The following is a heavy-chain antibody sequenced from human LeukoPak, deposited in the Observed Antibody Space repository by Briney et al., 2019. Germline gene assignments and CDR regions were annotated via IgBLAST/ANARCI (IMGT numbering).Heavy chain of an antibody. V-gene: IGHV1-2*02. Sequence: ASVKVSCKASGYTFTGYYMHWVRQAPGQGLEWMGWINPNSGGTNYAQKFQGRVTMTRDTSISTAYMELSRLRSDDTAVYYCARASSTNPYMDVWGKGTTVTISS. CDR1: GYTFTGYY. J-gene: IGHJ6*03. CDR3: ARASSTNPYMDV. CDR2: INPNSGGT. D-gene: IGHD2-2*01.